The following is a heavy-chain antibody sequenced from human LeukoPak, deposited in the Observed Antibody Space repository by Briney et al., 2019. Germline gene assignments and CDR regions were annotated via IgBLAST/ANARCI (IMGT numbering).Heavy chain of an antibody. Sequence: ASVKVSCKASGYTFTGYYMHWVRPAPGQGLEWMGWINPNTGGKNYAQKFQGRVTMTKDTAISTAYLELSRLRSDDPAVYYCARGGWGLVQLRCEYWGQGTLVTVSS. D-gene: IGHD1-1*01. CDR3: ARGGWGLVQLRCEY. CDR2: INPNTGGK. J-gene: IGHJ4*02. V-gene: IGHV1-2*02. CDR1: GYTFTGYY.